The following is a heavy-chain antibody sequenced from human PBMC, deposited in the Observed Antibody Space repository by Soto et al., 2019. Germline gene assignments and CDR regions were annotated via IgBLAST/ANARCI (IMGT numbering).Heavy chain of an antibody. CDR1: GDSVSKYY. CDR2: IHSTRSP. Sequence: SETLSLTCTVSGDSVSKYYWNWIRQPAGKGLEWIGRIHSTRSPNYNPSLKSRVTMSVDTSKNQFSLKLNLTSVTAADTAVYYCARSPAYGDYANLDTWGQGTRVTVSS. D-gene: IGHD4-17*01. V-gene: IGHV4-4*07. CDR3: ARSPAYGDYANLDT. J-gene: IGHJ5*02.